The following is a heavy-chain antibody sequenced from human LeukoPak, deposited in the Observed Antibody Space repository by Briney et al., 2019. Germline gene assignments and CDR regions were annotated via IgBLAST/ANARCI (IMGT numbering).Heavy chain of an antibody. CDR1: GYTFTGYY. J-gene: IGHJ4*02. V-gene: IGHV1-2*02. Sequence: GASVKVSCKASGYTFTGYYMHWVRQAPGQGLEWVGWINPNSGGTNYAQKFQGRVTMTRDTSISTAYMELSRLRSDDTAVYYCARGLTPHIGDFDYWGQGTLVTVSS. D-gene: IGHD5-12*01. CDR3: ARGLTPHIGDFDY. CDR2: INPNSGGT.